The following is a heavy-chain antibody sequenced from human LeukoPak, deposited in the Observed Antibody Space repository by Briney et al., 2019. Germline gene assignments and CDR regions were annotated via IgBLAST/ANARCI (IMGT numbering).Heavy chain of an antibody. CDR3: ARGLRYQLLSGKRRYNWFDP. CDR2: MNPNSGNT. D-gene: IGHD2-2*01. Sequence: ASVKVSCKASGYTFTSYDINWVRQATGQGLERMGWMNPNSGNTGYAQKFQGRVTITRNTSISTAYMELSSLRSEDTAVYYCARGLRYQLLSGKRRYNWFDPWGQGTLVTVSS. V-gene: IGHV1-8*03. CDR1: GYTFTSYD. J-gene: IGHJ5*02.